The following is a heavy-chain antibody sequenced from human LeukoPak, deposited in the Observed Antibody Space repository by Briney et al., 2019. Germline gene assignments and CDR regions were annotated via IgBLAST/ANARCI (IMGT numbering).Heavy chain of an antibody. V-gene: IGHV5-51*01. D-gene: IGHD3-22*01. CDR1: GYSFTSYW. CDR3: ARETEDYYDSSGFHAFDI. J-gene: IGHJ3*02. Sequence: KAGESLKISCKGSGYSFTSYWIGWVRQMPGKGLEWMGIIYPGDSDTRYSPSFQGQVTISADKSISTAYLQWSSLKASDTAMYYCARETEDYYDSSGFHAFDIWGQGTMVTVSS. CDR2: IYPGDSDT.